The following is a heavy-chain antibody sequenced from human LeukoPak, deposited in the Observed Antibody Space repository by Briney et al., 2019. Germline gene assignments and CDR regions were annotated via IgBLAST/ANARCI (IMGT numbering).Heavy chain of an antibody. CDR2: MNPNSGNT. CDR3: ARVIGTLQVLPDY. V-gene: IGHV1-8*01. J-gene: IGHJ4*02. Sequence: ASVKVSCKASGYTFTSYDINWVRQATGQGLEWMGWMNPNSGNTGYAQKLQGRVTMTTDTSTSTAYMELRSLRSDDTAVYYCARVIGTLQVLPDYWGQGTLVTVSS. D-gene: IGHD2/OR15-2a*01. CDR1: GYTFTSYD.